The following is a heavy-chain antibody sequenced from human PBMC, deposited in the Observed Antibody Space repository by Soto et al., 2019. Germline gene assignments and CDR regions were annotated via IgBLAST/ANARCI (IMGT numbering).Heavy chain of an antibody. Sequence: QVQLQESGPGLVKPSQTLSLTCTVSGGSISSGGYYWSWIRQHPGKGLEWIGYIYYSGSTYYNPSLKSRVTISVDTSKNQFSLKLSSVTAADTAVYYCAGWGYDSSGYYYGMDVWGQGTTVTVSS. D-gene: IGHD3-22*01. V-gene: IGHV4-31*03. CDR3: AGWGYDSSGYYYGMDV. J-gene: IGHJ6*02. CDR1: GGSISSGGYY. CDR2: IYYSGST.